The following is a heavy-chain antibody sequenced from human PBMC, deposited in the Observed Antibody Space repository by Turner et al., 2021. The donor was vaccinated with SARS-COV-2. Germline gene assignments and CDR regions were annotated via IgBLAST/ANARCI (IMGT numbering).Heavy chain of an antibody. Sequence: QVQMQESGPVLVKPSQTLSPTCTLSGGPNSSGGYYWSWIRQHPGKGLAWSGYIYYSGSTYYNPSLKSRVTISVDTSKNQFSLKLSSVTAADTAVYYCARTKGYCSSTSCYLDYWGQGTLVTVSS. D-gene: IGHD2-2*01. CDR2: IYYSGST. J-gene: IGHJ4*02. V-gene: IGHV4-31*03. CDR1: GGPNSSGGYY. CDR3: ARTKGYCSSTSCYLDY.